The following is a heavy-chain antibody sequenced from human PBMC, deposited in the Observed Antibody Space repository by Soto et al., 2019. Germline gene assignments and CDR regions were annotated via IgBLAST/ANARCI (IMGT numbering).Heavy chain of an antibody. V-gene: IGHV4-30-4*01. CDR3: ARGVDYCSGGSCYSEYWYFDL. Sequence: SETLSFTCTVSGGSISSGDYYWSWIRQPPGKGLEWIGYIYYSGSTYYNPSLKSRVTISVDTSKNQFSLKLSSVTAADTAVYYCARGVDYCSGGSCYSEYWYFDLWGRGTLVTVSS. CDR1: GGSISSGDYY. CDR2: IYYSGST. J-gene: IGHJ2*01. D-gene: IGHD2-15*01.